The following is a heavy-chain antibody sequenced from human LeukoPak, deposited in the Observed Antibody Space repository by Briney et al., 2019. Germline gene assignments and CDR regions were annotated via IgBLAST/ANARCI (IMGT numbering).Heavy chain of an antibody. Sequence: SGGSLRLSCAASGFTVSNNYMSWVRQAPGKGLEWVSVIHSGDNTYYVESVKGRFTISRDNSKNTLSLQMNRLRAEDTAVYYCAGRRVLDASFDYWGQGTLVTVSS. V-gene: IGHV3-66*02. J-gene: IGHJ4*02. CDR3: AGRRVLDASFDY. D-gene: IGHD3-16*01. CDR2: IHSGDNT. CDR1: GFTVSNNY.